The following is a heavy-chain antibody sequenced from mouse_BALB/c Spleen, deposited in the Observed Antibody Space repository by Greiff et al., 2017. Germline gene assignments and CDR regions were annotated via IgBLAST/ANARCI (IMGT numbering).Heavy chain of an antibody. CDR1: GFTFSDYG. V-gene: IGHV5-15*02. CDR2: ISNLAYSI. J-gene: IGHJ3*01. D-gene: IGHD2-4*01. CDR3: ARVYDYDDGAWFAY. Sequence: EVMLVESGGGLVQPGGSRKLSCAASGFTFSDYGMAWVRQAPGKGPEWVAFISNLAYSIYYADTVTGRFTISRENAKNTLYLEMSSLRSEDTAMYYCARVYDYDDGAWFAYWGQGTLVTVSA.